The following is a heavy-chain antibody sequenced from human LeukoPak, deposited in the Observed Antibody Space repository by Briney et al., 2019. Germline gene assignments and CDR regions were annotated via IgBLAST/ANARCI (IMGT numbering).Heavy chain of an antibody. V-gene: IGHV3-23*01. Sequence: GSLRLSCAASGFTFSSYAMHWVRQAPGKGLEWVSAISGSGGSTYYADSVKGRFTISRDNSKNTLYLQMNSLRAEDTAVYYCAKDLKSSGWYGIGYYYYGMDVWGQGTTVTVSS. D-gene: IGHD6-19*01. CDR2: ISGSGGST. CDR1: GFTFSSYA. J-gene: IGHJ6*02. CDR3: AKDLKSSGWYGIGYYYYGMDV.